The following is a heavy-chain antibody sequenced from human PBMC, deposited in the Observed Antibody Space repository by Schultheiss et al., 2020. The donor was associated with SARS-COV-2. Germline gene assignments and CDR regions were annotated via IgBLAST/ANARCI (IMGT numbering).Heavy chain of an antibody. CDR2: MNPNSGNT. Sequence: ASVKVSCKASGGTFSSYAISWLRQAPGQGLEWMGWMNPNSGNTGYAQKFQGRVTMTRDTSISTAYMELSRLRSDDTAVYYCARSERAVEPSHSYNWFDPWGQGTLVTVSS. D-gene: IGHD6-19*01. CDR3: ARSERAVEPSHSYNWFDP. J-gene: IGHJ5*02. CDR1: GGTFSSYA. V-gene: IGHV1-8*02.